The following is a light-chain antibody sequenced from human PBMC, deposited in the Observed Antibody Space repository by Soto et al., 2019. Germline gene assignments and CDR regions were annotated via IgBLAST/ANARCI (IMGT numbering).Light chain of an antibody. V-gene: IGKV1-39*01. CDR2: AAS. CDR3: QQSYSNTWT. Sequence: DIQMTQSPSSLSASVGDRVTITCRASQSISSYLNWYQQKPGKAPKLLIYAASSLQSGVPSRFSGSGSGTDFTLTISSLQPEDFATCSCQQSYSNTWTFGQGTKVDIK. J-gene: IGKJ1*01. CDR1: QSISSY.